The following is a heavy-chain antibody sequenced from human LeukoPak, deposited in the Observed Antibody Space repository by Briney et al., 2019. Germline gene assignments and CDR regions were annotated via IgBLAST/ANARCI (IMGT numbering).Heavy chain of an antibody. Sequence: PGGSLRLSCAASGFTFSSYAMHWVRQAPGKGLEWVAVISYDGSNKYYADSVKGRFTISRDNSKNTLYLQMNSLRAEDTAVYYCARGPYYYDSSSERTNWGQGTLVTVSS. CDR1: GFTFSSYA. D-gene: IGHD3-22*01. CDR2: ISYDGSNK. V-gene: IGHV3-30*04. J-gene: IGHJ4*02. CDR3: ARGPYYYDSSSERTN.